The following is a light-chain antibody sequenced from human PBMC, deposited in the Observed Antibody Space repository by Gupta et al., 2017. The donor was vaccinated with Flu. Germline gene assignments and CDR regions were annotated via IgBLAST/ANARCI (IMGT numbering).Light chain of an antibody. J-gene: IGLJ3*02. Sequence: NFMLTQPHSVSGSPGKTVSISCTRSGGNIAGNFVQWYQQRPGSSPIIVIYEDNQRPSGVPDRFSGSIDSSSNSASLTISGLETEDEAYYYCQSYDSTNLWVFGGGTVLTVL. CDR3: QSYDSTNLWV. CDR2: EDN. CDR1: GGNIAGNF. V-gene: IGLV6-57*01.